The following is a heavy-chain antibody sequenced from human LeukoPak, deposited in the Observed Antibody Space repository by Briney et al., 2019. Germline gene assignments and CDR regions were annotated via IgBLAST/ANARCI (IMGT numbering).Heavy chain of an antibody. CDR3: ASYCSSTSCSGAPWY. V-gene: IGHV4-31*03. CDR1: GGSISSGGYY. Sequence: SETLSLTCTVSGGSISSGGYYWSWIRQHPGKGLEWIGYIYYSGGTYYNPSLKSRVTISVDTSKNQFSLKLSSVTAADTAVYYCASYCSSTSCSGAPWYWGQGTLVTVSS. J-gene: IGHJ4*02. CDR2: IYYSGGT. D-gene: IGHD2-2*01.